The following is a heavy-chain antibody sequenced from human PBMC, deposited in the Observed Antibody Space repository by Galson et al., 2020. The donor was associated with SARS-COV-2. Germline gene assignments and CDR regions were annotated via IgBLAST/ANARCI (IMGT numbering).Heavy chain of an antibody. V-gene: IGHV4-31*03. Sequence: SDTLSLTCTVSGGPISSGGYYWSWIRQHPGKGLEWIWYIYYSGSTYHNPSLKSRVTISVDTSKNQFSLKLSSVTAADTSVYFCAGARVVVPAAGNGFDPLGEGTLV. D-gene: IGHD2-2*01. CDR2: IYYSGST. J-gene: IGHJ5*02. CDR1: GGPISSGGYY. CDR3: AGARVVVPAAGNGFDP.